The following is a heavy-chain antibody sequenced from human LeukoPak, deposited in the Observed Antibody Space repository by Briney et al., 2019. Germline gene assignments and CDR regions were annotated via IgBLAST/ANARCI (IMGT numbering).Heavy chain of an antibody. D-gene: IGHD3-22*01. Sequence: SETLSLTCTVSGGSISSSSYYWGWIRQPPGKGLEWIGSIYYSGSTYYNPSLKSRVTISVDTSKNQFSLKLSSVTAADTAVYYCARSRRRITMITQFDYWGQGTLVTVSS. CDR1: GGSISSSSYY. CDR3: ARSRRRITMITQFDY. CDR2: IYYSGST. J-gene: IGHJ4*02. V-gene: IGHV4-39*07.